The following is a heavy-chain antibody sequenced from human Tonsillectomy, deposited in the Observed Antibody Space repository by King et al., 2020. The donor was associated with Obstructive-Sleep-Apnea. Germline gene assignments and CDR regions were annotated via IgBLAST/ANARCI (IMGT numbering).Heavy chain of an antibody. CDR2: IYYSGST. Sequence: VQLQESGPGLVKPSQTLSLTCTVSGGSISSVGYYWSWIRQHPGKGLEWIGYIYYSGSTYYNPSLKSRVTISVDTSKKQFSLKLSSVTAADTAVYYCARGAMTLGAFDIWGQGTMVTVSS. V-gene: IGHV4-31*03. D-gene: IGHD2-2*01. CDR1: GGSISSVGYY. J-gene: IGHJ3*02. CDR3: ARGAMTLGAFDI.